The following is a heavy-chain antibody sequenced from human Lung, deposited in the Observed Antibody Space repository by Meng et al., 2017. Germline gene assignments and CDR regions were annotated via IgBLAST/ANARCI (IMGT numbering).Heavy chain of an antibody. CDR2: VSVKNGEA. J-gene: IGHJ2*01. CDR3: ARYVPNGSFWYFDF. D-gene: IGHD6-13*01. CDR1: GYIFTNYD. V-gene: IGHV1-18*01. Sequence: QVQMGQAGADAKTPGASMKVYCKASGYIFTNYDISWVRQAPGQGLEWMGWVSVKNGEAKYPQNFQGRVTMTTDTTTSTAYMELRSLTSDDTAVYYCARYVPNGSFWYFDFWGRGTLVTVSS.